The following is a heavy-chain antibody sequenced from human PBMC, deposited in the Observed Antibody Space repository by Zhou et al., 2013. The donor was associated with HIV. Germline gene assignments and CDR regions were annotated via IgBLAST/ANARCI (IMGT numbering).Heavy chain of an antibody. CDR3: ARDPIQLEPFRFDP. D-gene: IGHD1-1*01. Sequence: QGQLLQSEAVVPKPGASMKISCRASGYSLTSYYIHWVRQIPGQGLEWLGRIDPNSGATEYAQNFQGRVTMTRDTSISTAYMELKSLKSDDTAVYYCARDPIQLEPFRFDPWGQGTLVTVSS. CDR2: IDPNSGAT. V-gene: IGHV1-2*06. CDR1: GYSLTSYY. J-gene: IGHJ5*02.